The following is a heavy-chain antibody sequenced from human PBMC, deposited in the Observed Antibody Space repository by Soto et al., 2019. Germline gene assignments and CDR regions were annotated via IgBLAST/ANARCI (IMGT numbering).Heavy chain of an antibody. Sequence: QVHLVESGGGVVQPGRSLRLSCAASGFTFSSYGMHWVRQAPGKGLEWVAVISYEGSDKYYADSVKGRFTISRDNSKNTLHLQMNSLRAEDTAVYYCAKDWGLEIPPYSYMDVWGKGTTVTVSS. V-gene: IGHV3-30*18. CDR2: ISYEGSDK. J-gene: IGHJ6*03. D-gene: IGHD3-16*01. CDR3: AKDWGLEIPPYSYMDV. CDR1: GFTFSSYG.